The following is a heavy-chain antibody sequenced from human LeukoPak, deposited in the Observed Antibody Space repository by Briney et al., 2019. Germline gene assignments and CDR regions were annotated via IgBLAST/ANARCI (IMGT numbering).Heavy chain of an antibody. D-gene: IGHD6-19*01. Sequence: ASVKVSCKASGYTFTSYGISWVRQAPGQGLEWMGWISACNGNTNYAQKLQGRVTMTTDTSTSTAYMELRSLRSDDTAVYYCARDLAVAGGKVWFDPWGRGTLVTVSS. CDR1: GYTFTSYG. CDR3: ARDLAVAGGKVWFDP. J-gene: IGHJ5*02. CDR2: ISACNGNT. V-gene: IGHV1-18*01.